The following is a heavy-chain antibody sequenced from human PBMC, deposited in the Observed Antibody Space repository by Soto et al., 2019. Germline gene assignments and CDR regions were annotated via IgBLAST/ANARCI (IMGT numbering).Heavy chain of an antibody. CDR1: GFTFSSYA. V-gene: IGHV3-11*05. D-gene: IGHD3-10*01. CDR2: ISSSSSYT. J-gene: IGHJ6*02. Sequence: GGSLRLSCAASGFTFSSYAMSWVRQAPGKGLEWVSYISSSSSYTNYADSVKGRFTISRDNAKNSLYLQMNSLRAEDTAVYYCARDLVGTMVRGVEDYYYGMDVWGQGTTVTVSS. CDR3: ARDLVGTMVRGVEDYYYGMDV.